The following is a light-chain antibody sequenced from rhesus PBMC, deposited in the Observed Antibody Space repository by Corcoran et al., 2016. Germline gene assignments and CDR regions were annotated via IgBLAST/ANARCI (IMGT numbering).Light chain of an antibody. CDR1: QGIKNW. CDR3: QKYSSAPRVT. CDR2: KAS. V-gene: IGKV1-21*01. Sequence: DIQMTQSPSSLSASVGDRVTITCRASQGIKNWLAWNQQKPRKAPKLLIYKASSLQSGVPSRFSGNGSGTDFNLSISSLQPDDVATYYCQKYSSAPRVTFGPGTKLNIK. J-gene: IGKJ3*01.